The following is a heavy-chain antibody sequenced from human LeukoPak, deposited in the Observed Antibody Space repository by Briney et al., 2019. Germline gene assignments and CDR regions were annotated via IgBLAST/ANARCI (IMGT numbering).Heavy chain of an antibody. CDR3: AKSHNIASYVGDY. V-gene: IGHV1-69*13. Sequence: ASVKVSCKASGGTFSSYAISWVRQAPGQGLEWMGGIIPIFGTANYAQKFQGRVTITADESTSTAYMELSSLRSEDTAVYYCAKSHNIASYVGDYWGQGTLVTVSS. J-gene: IGHJ4*02. CDR2: IIPIFGTA. D-gene: IGHD1-14*01. CDR1: GGTFSSYA.